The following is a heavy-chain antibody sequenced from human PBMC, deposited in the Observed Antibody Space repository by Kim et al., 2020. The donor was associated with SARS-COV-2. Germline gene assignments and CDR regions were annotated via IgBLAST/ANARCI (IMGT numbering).Heavy chain of an antibody. CDR1: GFTFSSYA. CDR2: ISSNGGST. Sequence: GGSLRLSCSASGFTFSSYAMHWVRQAPGKGLEYVSAISSNGGSTYYADSVKGRFTISRDNSKNTLYLQMSSLRAEDTAVYYCVYGAQANSWVRNYGMDVWGQGTTVTVSS. J-gene: IGHJ6*02. V-gene: IGHV3-64D*06. CDR3: VYGAQANSWVRNYGMDV. D-gene: IGHD1-26*01.